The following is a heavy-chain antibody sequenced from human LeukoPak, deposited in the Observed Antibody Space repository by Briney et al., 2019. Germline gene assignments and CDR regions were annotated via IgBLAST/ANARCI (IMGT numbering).Heavy chain of an antibody. J-gene: IGHJ4*02. V-gene: IGHV3-30*18. CDR2: ISYDGSNK. Sequence: GESLKISCAASGFTFSSYGMHWVRQAPGKGLEWVAVISYDGSNKYYADSVKGRFTISRDNSKNTLYLQMNSLRAEDTAVYYCAKGDRNYDFWSGYYGHWGQGTLVTVSS. CDR3: AKGDRNYDFWSGYYGH. CDR1: GFTFSSYG. D-gene: IGHD3-3*01.